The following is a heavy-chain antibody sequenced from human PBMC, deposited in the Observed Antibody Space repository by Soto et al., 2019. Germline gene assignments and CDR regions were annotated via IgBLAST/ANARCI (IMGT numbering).Heavy chain of an antibody. V-gene: IGHV3-15*07. CDR2: LKSKANGGTI. J-gene: IGHJ6*02. Sequence: LRLSCSASDFTFSNAWMNWVRQAPGKGLEWVGRLKSKANGGTIDYAAPVKGRFTISRDDSKNTLYLQMNSLKTEDTAVYYCTTEDDYDSSGYGMDVWGQGTTVTVSS. CDR3: TTEDDYDSSGYGMDV. D-gene: IGHD3-22*01. CDR1: DFTFSNAW.